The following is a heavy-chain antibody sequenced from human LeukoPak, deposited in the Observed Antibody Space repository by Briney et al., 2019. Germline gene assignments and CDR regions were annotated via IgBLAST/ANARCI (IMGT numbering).Heavy chain of an antibody. D-gene: IGHD6-13*01. J-gene: IGHJ4*02. CDR2: MFTSGDT. V-gene: IGHV4-4*07. Sequence: PSETLSLTCTVSGGSIDAYYWTWIRQPGDKRLEWLGRMFTSGDTYYNPSLRGRLTISVDTSKNQFSLKLSSVTAADTAVYYCARFRRGAAGLTGDYWGQETLVTVSS. CDR3: ARFRRGAAGLTGDY. CDR1: GGSIDAYY.